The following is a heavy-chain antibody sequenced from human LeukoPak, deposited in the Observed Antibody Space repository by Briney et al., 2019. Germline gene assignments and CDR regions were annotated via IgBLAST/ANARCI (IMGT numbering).Heavy chain of an antibody. CDR1: GGTFSSYT. Sequence: GVSVKVSCKASGGTFSSYTISWVRQAPGQGLEWMGRIIPILGIANYAQKFQGRVTITTDESTSTAYMELSSLRSEDTAVYYCARDRGPSGSYYYYYMDVWGKGTTVTVSS. CDR3: ARDRGPSGSYYYYYMDV. CDR2: IIPILGIA. J-gene: IGHJ6*03. V-gene: IGHV1-69*16. D-gene: IGHD1-26*01.